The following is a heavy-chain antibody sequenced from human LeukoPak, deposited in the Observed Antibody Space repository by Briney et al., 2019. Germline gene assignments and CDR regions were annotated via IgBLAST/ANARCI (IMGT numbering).Heavy chain of an antibody. J-gene: IGHJ4*02. D-gene: IGHD4-17*01. Sequence: GGSLRLSCAASGFTVSSSYMNWVRQAPGKGLEWVSLIYSGGGTYYADSVKGRFTISRDNSKNTLYLQMNSLRAEDTAVYYCAKLAVTTFHYFDYWGQGTLVTVSS. V-gene: IGHV3-66*01. CDR2: IYSGGGT. CDR3: AKLAVTTFHYFDY. CDR1: GFTVSSSY.